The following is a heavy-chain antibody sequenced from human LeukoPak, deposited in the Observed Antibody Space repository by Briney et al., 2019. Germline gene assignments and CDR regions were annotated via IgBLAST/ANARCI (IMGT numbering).Heavy chain of an antibody. V-gene: IGHV1-2*02. D-gene: IGHD3-22*01. CDR3: SQVDSSGYYY. Sequence: ASVKVSCKASGYTFTGYYMHWVRQAPGQGLEWMGWINPNSGGTNYAQKFQGRVTMTRDTSISTAYMELSRLRSDDTAVYYCSQVDSSGYYYWGQGTLVTVSS. CDR2: INPNSGGT. CDR1: GYTFTGYY. J-gene: IGHJ4*02.